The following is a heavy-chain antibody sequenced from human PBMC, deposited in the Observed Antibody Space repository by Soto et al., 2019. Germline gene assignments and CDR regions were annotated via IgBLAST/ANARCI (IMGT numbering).Heavy chain of an antibody. V-gene: IGHV4-61*01. D-gene: IGHD6-19*01. J-gene: IGHJ4*02. Sequence: SETLSLTCTVSGGSVSSGSYCWTCIRQPPGKGLEWIGHIYDSGSTNYNPYIKSRVTIAVDTPKNQFSLKLSSVTAADTAVYYCARVADLIGGGQQRLPRTPAPHYFDYWGQGTLDPVSS. CDR2: IYDSGST. CDR3: ARVADLIGGGQQRLPRTPAPHYFDY. CDR1: GGSVSSGSYC.